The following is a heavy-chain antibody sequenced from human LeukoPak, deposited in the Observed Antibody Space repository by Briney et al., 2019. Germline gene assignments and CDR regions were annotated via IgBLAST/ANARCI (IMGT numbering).Heavy chain of an antibody. Sequence: ASVKVSCKASGYTFTGYYMHWVRQAPGQGLEWMGWINPNSGGTNYAQKFQGRVTMTRDMSTSTVYMELSSLRSEDTAVYYCARAVRGHYYYYYMDVWGKGTTVTVSS. J-gene: IGHJ6*03. D-gene: IGHD3-10*01. CDR1: GYTFTGYY. CDR3: ARAVRGHYYYYYMDV. V-gene: IGHV1-2*02. CDR2: INPNSGGT.